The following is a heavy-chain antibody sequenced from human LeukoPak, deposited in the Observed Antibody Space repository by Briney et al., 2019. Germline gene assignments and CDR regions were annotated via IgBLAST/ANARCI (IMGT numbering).Heavy chain of an antibody. V-gene: IGHV3-13*01. CDR2: IGTAGDT. D-gene: IGHD2-2*01. J-gene: IGHJ4*02. CDR3: ARASGYCSSTSCYFGAPYYFDY. CDR1: GFTFSSYD. Sequence: GGSLRLSCAASGFTFSSYDMHWVRQATGKGLEWVSAIGTAGDTYYPGSVKGRFTISRENAKNSLYLQMNSLRAGDTAVYYCARASGYCSSTSCYFGAPYYFDYWGRGTLVTVSS.